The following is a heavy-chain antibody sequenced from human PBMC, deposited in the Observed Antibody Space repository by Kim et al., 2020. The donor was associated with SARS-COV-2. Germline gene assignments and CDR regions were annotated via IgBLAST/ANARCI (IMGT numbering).Heavy chain of an antibody. J-gene: IGHJ4*02. CDR2: IDGSGGTT. CDR3: LKGGWGWIWDH. D-gene: IGHD2-2*03. V-gene: IGHV3-23*01. CDR1: GFTFTGYA. Sequence: GGSLRLSCTTSGFTFTGYAMSWVRQAPGKGLEWVAGIDGSGGTTYYVDSVKGRFTISRDNSKNTLYLQMNSLRADDTAVYYCLKGGWGWIWDHWGQG.